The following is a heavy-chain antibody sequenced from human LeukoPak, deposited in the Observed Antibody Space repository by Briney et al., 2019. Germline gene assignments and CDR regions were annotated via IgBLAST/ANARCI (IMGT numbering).Heavy chain of an antibody. CDR1: GGSISSYS. J-gene: IGHJ5*02. D-gene: IGHD3-10*01. CDR3: ARHHYGSGSYYNWFDP. CDR2: IYSSGRT. Sequence: SETLSLTCTVSGGSISSYSWSWIRQPPGKGLEWIGYIYSSGRTNYNTSLKSRVPLSVDTSKNQFSLKLGSVTPAATAVYYCARHHYGSGSYYNWFDPWGQGTLVTVSS. V-gene: IGHV4-59*08.